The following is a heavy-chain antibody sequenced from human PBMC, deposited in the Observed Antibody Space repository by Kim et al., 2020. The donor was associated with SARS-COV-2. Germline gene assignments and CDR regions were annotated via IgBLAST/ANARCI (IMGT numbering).Heavy chain of an antibody. V-gene: IGHV3-74*01. Sequence: GGSLRLSCADSGFNFSSYWMNWVRQAPGKGLVWVSRISRDGRYITYADSVKGRFTISRDNAKSTLYLQMNNLRAEDTAVYYCARALSGTNCYNYWGQGTLVTVSS. CDR2: ISRDGRYI. CDR1: GFNFSSYW. J-gene: IGHJ4*02. D-gene: IGHD2-15*01. CDR3: ARALSGTNCYNY.